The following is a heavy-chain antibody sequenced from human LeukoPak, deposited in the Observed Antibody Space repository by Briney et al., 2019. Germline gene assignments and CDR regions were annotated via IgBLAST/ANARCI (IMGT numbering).Heavy chain of an antibody. D-gene: IGHD6-13*01. V-gene: IGHV4-59*12. CDR2: IYYSGST. CDR1: GGSISSYY. Sequence: SETLSLTCTVSGGSISSYYWSLIRQPPGKGLEWIGNIYYSGSTNYNPSLKSRVTISVDTSKNQFSLKLSSVTAADTAVYYCAREIAAAGTGWFDPWGQGTLVTVSS. CDR3: AREIAAAGTGWFDP. J-gene: IGHJ5*02.